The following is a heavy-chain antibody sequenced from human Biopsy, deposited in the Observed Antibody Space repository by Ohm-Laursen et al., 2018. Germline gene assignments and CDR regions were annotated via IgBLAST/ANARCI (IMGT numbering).Heavy chain of an antibody. CDR1: GFSLSARGMW. J-gene: IGHJ6*02. CDR3: ARTPILIVSAGLVYRHRRHLQGMDV. CDR2: VDWDDYK. D-gene: IGHD6-13*01. Sequence: TQTLTLTCSFSGFSLSARGMWVSWIRQAPGKALEWLARVDWDDYKDYSASLQTKLSISKDTSNDQMVLTVNNVDPADTATYYCARTPILIVSAGLVYRHRRHLQGMDVWGQGIAVTVS. V-gene: IGHV2-70*11.